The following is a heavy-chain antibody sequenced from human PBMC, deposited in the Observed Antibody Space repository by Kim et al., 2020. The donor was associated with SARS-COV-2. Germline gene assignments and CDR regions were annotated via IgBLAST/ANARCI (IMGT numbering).Heavy chain of an antibody. Sequence: GGSLRLFCAASGFTFSSYEMNWVRQAPGKGLEWVSYISSSGSTIYYADSVKGRFTISRDNAKNSLYLQMNSLRAEDTAVYYCARAGLLWELLHFDYWGQGTLVTVSS. J-gene: IGHJ4*02. CDR2: ISSSGSTI. D-gene: IGHD1-26*01. V-gene: IGHV3-48*03. CDR1: GFTFSSYE. CDR3: ARAGLLWELLHFDY.